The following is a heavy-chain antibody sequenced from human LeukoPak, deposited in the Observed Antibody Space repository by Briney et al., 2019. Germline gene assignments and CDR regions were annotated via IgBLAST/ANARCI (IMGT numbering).Heavy chain of an antibody. V-gene: IGHV3-21*01. CDR1: GFTFSSYS. CDR3: VKSTRAVMAMMDV. J-gene: IGHJ6*04. Sequence: GGSLRLSSAASGFTFSSYSMNWVRQALGKGLEWVSSISSRSTYIYHAESVKGRLTISRDNAKNSLFLQMNSLRAEDTAVYFCVKSTRAVMAMMDVWGKGTTVTVSS. CDR2: ISSRSTYI. D-gene: IGHD3-16*01.